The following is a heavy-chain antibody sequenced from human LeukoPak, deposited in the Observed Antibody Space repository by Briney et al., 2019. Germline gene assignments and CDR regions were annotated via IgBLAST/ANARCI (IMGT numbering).Heavy chain of an antibody. Sequence: PSETLSLTCAVYGGSFSGYYWSWIRQPPGKGLEWIGEINHSGSTNYNPSLRSRVTISVDTSKNQFSLKPSSVTAADTAVYYCARGGGVGWFDPWGQGTLVTVSS. D-gene: IGHD4-23*01. J-gene: IGHJ5*02. CDR3: ARGGGVGWFDP. CDR2: INHSGST. V-gene: IGHV4-34*01. CDR1: GGSFSGYY.